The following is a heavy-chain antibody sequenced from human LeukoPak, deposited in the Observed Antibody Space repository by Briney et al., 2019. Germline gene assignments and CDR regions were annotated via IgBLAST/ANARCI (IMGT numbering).Heavy chain of an antibody. CDR1: EYTFTSYY. J-gene: IGHJ6*02. CDR3: ARVRLRFLEWPQMDV. V-gene: IGHV1-46*01. D-gene: IGHD3-3*01. CDR2: INPSGGST. Sequence: ASVKVSCKASEYTFTSYYMHWVRQAPGQGLEWMGIINPSGGSTSYAQKFQGRVTMTRDTSTSTVYMELSSLRSEDTAVYYCARVRLRFLEWPQMDVWGQGTTVTVSS.